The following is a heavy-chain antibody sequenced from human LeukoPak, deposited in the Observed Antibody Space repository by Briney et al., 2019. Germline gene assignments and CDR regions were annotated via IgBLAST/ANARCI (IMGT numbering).Heavy chain of an antibody. V-gene: IGHV1-46*01. J-gene: IGHJ6*02. CDR1: GYTFTSYY. D-gene: IGHD5-12*01. CDR2: INPSGGST. CDR3: ARPGVATNLHYYYYGMDV. Sequence: ASVKVSCKASGYTFTSYYMHWVRQAPGQGLEWMGIINPSGGSTSYAQKFQGRVTMTRDTSTSTVYMELSSLRSEDTAVYYCARPGVATNLHYYYYGMDVWGQGTTVTVSS.